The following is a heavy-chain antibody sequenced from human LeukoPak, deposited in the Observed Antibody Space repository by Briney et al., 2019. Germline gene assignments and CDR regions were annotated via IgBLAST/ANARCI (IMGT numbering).Heavy chain of an antibody. Sequence: PGRSLRLSCAASGLIVSNNYMSWVRQAPGKGLEWVSIVYSGGHTYHADSVKGRFTISRDKSKNTLYLQMSSLRAEDTAVYYCARGIRDCSRTTCYQPFDYWGQGALVTVSS. CDR3: ARGIRDCSRTTCYQPFDY. CDR1: GLIVSNNY. D-gene: IGHD2-2*01. J-gene: IGHJ4*02. CDR2: VYSGGHT. V-gene: IGHV3-53*01.